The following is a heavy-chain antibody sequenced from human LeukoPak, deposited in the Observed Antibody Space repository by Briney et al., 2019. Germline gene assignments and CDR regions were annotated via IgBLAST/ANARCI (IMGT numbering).Heavy chain of an antibody. CDR1: GYTLSSYY. Sequence: GASVKVSCKASGYTLSSYYIHWVRQAPGQGLEWMGIINPSADSTSYAQKFQGRVTMTRDTSTSTVSMDLSSLTSEDTAVYFCVREYHGGSFDYWGQGTLVTVSS. CDR3: VREYHGGSFDY. V-gene: IGHV1-46*01. D-gene: IGHD2-15*01. J-gene: IGHJ4*02. CDR2: INPSADST.